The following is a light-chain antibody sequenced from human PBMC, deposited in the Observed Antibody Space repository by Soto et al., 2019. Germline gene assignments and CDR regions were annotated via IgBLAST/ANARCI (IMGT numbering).Light chain of an antibody. CDR3: QQYGYSPLLT. CDR2: GAF. V-gene: IGKV3-20*01. CDR1: QGISNTY. Sequence: VVTQSAVALSLSPAERATLSCRSSQGISNTYLAWYQQKPGQAPRLLVYGAFSRATGIPDRFSGSGAGTDFTLTISRLEPDDVSVYYCQQYGYSPLLTFGGGTKVDIK. J-gene: IGKJ4*01.